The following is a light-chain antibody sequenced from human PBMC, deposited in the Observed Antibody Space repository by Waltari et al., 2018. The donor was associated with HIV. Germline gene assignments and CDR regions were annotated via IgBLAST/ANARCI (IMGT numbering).Light chain of an antibody. J-gene: IGLJ1*01. Sequence: QSVLTQPPSASGTPGQRVTISCSGSSSCIGSNYVYWYQQLPGTAPKLLIYRNNQRPSGVPDRFSGSKSDTSASLAISGLRSEDEADYYCAAWDDSLSGYVFGTGTKVTVL. CDR3: AAWDDSLSGYV. CDR1: SSCIGSNY. V-gene: IGLV1-47*01. CDR2: RNN.